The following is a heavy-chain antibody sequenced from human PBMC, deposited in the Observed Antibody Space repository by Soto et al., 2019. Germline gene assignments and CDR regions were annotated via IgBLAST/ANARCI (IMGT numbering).Heavy chain of an antibody. Sequence: SVKLSCTASGGTLSSYAISWVRQAPGQGLEWMGRIIPILGIANYAQKFQGRVTITADKSTSTAYMELSSLRSEDTAVYYCARGTRIAPSYYYYMDVWGKGTTVTVSS. CDR1: GGTLSSYA. J-gene: IGHJ6*03. D-gene: IGHD6-13*01. CDR3: ARGTRIAPSYYYYMDV. V-gene: IGHV1-69*04. CDR2: IIPILGIA.